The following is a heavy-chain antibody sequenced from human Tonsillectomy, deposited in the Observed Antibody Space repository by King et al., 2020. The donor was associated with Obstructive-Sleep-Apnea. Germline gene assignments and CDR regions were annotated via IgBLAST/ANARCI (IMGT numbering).Heavy chain of an antibody. Sequence: QLQESGPGLVKPSETLSLTCTVSGGSLSSSGYYWGWIRQPPGKGLEWIGTVYSSGSTYYNPSLKSRVTISADTSKNQFSLNLSSVTAADTAVYYCARVPLHYSSSFNWGQGTLVTVSS. CDR2: VYSSGST. CDR1: GGSLSSSGYY. D-gene: IGHD6-13*01. CDR3: ARVPLHYSSSFN. V-gene: IGHV4-39*07. J-gene: IGHJ4*02.